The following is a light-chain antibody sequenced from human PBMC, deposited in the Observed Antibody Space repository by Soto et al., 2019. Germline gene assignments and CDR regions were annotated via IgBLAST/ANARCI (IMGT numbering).Light chain of an antibody. J-gene: IGLJ3*02. V-gene: IGLV3-21*01. Sequence: SYELTQPPSVSVAPGKTASVACGGSNIGSKSVHWYQKKSGQAPVLVMYXXXXXXXXXXXXXXXXXSGNTATLTISRVEAXXXXXXXCQVWDISSGHVVFGGGTKLTVL. CDR3: QVWDISSGHVV. CDR1: NIGSKS. CDR2: XXX.